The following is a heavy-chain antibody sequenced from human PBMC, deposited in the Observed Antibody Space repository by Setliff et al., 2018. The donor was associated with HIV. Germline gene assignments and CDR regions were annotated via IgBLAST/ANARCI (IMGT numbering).Heavy chain of an antibody. D-gene: IGHD7-27*01. Sequence: GGSLRLSCAASGFTVSSNYMHWVRQAPGKGLEWVSVIYSNATTYFADSVRGRFTISRDTSKNTVDLQMNSLTTDDTAVYYCAREVPGDRRLGHWFDPWGQGSLVTVSS. CDR2: IYSNATT. CDR3: AREVPGDRRLGHWFDP. V-gene: IGHV3-53*01. J-gene: IGHJ5*02. CDR1: GFTVSSNY.